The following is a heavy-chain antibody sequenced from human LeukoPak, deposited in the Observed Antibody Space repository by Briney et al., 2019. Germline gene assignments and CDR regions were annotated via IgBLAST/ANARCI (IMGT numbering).Heavy chain of an antibody. CDR1: GGSFSDYY. D-gene: IGHD3-10*01. Sequence: SETLYLTCAVYGGSFSDYYWSRIRQPPGKGLEWIGEINHSGSTDYNLSLKSRVTISVDTSKNQFSLKLSSVTAADTAVYYCASGYYGSGSRPALLYYYHGMDVWGQGTTVTASS. CDR3: ASGYYGSGSRPALLYYYHGMDV. V-gene: IGHV4-34*01. J-gene: IGHJ6*02. CDR2: INHSGST.